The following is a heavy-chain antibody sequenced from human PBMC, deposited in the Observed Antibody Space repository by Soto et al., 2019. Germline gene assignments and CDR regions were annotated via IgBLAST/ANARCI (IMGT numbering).Heavy chain of an antibody. CDR1: GYTLTELS. J-gene: IGHJ6*04. V-gene: IGHV1-24*01. Sequence: ASVKVSCKVSGYTLTELSMHWVRQAPGKGLEWMGGFDPEDGETIYAQKFQGRVTMTEDTSTDTAYMELSSLRSEDTAVYYCAAAECARRWADYYYCMDVWGKGTTVTVSS. CDR3: AAAECARRWADYYYCMDV. D-gene: IGHD4-17*01. CDR2: FDPEDGET.